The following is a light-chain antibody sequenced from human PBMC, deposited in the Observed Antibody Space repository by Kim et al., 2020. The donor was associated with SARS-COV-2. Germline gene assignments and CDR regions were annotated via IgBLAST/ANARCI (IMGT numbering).Light chain of an antibody. CDR1: QGVSTY. V-gene: IGKV1D-8*01. Sequence: ASTGDRVTITCRMSQGVSTYVAWYRQKPGKAPDLLVYGASTLQSGVPSRFRRSGSGTDFTLTISWLQSEDFATYYCQQYYNFPPTFGQGTKVDIK. J-gene: IGKJ1*01. CDR2: GAS. CDR3: QQYYNFPPT.